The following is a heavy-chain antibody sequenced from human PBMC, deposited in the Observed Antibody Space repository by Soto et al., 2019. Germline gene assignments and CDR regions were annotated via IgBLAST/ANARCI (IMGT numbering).Heavy chain of an antibody. CDR2: MNPNSGNT. Sequence: ASVKVSCKASGYTFTSYDINWVRQATGQGLEWMGWMNPNSGNTGYAQKFQGRVTMTRNTSISTAYMELSSLRSEDTAVYYCARAYYDFWSGYSAHYFDYWGQGTLVTVSS. D-gene: IGHD3-3*01. CDR1: GYTFTSYD. J-gene: IGHJ4*02. CDR3: ARAYYDFWSGYSAHYFDY. V-gene: IGHV1-8*01.